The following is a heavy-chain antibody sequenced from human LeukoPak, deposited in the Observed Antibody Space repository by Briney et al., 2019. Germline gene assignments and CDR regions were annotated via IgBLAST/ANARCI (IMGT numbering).Heavy chain of an antibody. CDR3: ARDEKTSHIAAAGTVPAY. D-gene: IGHD6-13*01. CDR2: ISAYNGNT. J-gene: IGHJ4*02. Sequence: ASVKVSCNASGYTFTSYGISWVRQAPGQGLEWMGWISAYNGNTNYAQKLQGRVTMTTDTSTSTAYMELSRLRSDDTAVYYCARDEKTSHIAAAGTVPAYWGQGTLVTVSS. V-gene: IGHV1-18*01. CDR1: GYTFTSYG.